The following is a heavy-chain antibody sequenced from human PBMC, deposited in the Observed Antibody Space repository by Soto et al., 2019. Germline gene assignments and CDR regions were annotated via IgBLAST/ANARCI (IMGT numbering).Heavy chain of an antibody. CDR2: IIPIFGTA. Sequence: SVKVSCKASGGTFSSYAISWVRQAPGQGLEWMGGIIPIFGTANYAQKFQGRVTITADESTSTAYMELSSLRSEDTAVYYCARDGYYYDSSGYYYAEGDKSPWFDPWGQGTLVTVPS. CDR3: ARDGYYYDSSGYYYAEGDKSPWFDP. J-gene: IGHJ5*02. D-gene: IGHD3-22*01. V-gene: IGHV1-69*13. CDR1: GGTFSSYA.